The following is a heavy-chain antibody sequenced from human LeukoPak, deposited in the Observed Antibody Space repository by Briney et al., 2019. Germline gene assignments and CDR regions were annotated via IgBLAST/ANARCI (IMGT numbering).Heavy chain of an antibody. J-gene: IGHJ1*01. D-gene: IGHD3-22*01. CDR1: GFTVSSNY. CDR3: AKDSSPDSSGYYYANSEYFQH. Sequence: GGSLRLSCAASGFTVSSNYMTWVRQAPGKGLEWVSVISGSGGSTYYADSVKGRFTISRDNSKNTLYLQMNSLRAEDTAVYYCAKDSSPDSSGYYYANSEYFQHWGQGTLVTVSS. V-gene: IGHV3-23*01. CDR2: ISGSGGST.